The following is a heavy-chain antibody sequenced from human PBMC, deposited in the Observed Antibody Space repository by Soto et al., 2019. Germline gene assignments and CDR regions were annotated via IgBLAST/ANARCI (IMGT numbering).Heavy chain of an antibody. J-gene: IGHJ1*01. CDR2: IWYDGSNK. V-gene: IGHV3-33*01. Sequence: LRLSCAASGFTFSSYGMHWVRQAPGKGLEWVAVIWYDGSNKYYADSVKGRFTISRDNSKNTLYLQMNSLRAEDTAVYYCARKTEYFQHWGQGTLVTVSS. CDR3: ARKTEYFQH. CDR1: GFTFSSYG.